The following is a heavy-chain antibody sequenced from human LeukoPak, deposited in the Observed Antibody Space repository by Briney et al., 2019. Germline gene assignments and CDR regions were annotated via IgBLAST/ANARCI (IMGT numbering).Heavy chain of an antibody. CDR3: ARDPYSGGYGDYYYYYMDV. CDR1: GFTFSTYS. J-gene: IGHJ6*03. D-gene: IGHD1-26*01. CDR2: ITSSSASI. Sequence: GGSLRLSCAASGFTFSTYSMNWVRQAPGKGLEWVSSITSSSASIYYADSVKGRFTISRDNAKNSLYLQINSLRAEDTAVYYCARDPYSGGYGDYYYYYMDVWGKGTTVTISS. V-gene: IGHV3-21*01.